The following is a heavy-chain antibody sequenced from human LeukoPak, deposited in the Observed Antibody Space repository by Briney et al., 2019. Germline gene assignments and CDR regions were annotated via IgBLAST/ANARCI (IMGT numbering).Heavy chain of an antibody. CDR3: AREIAAAGREFFDY. D-gene: IGHD6-13*01. Sequence: ASVKVSCKASGYTFTSYGISWVRQAPGQGLEWMGWISAYNGNTIYAQKLQGRVTMTTDTSTTTAYMELRSLRSDDTAVYYCAREIAAAGREFFDYWGQGTLVTVSS. J-gene: IGHJ4*02. CDR2: ISAYNGNT. V-gene: IGHV1-18*01. CDR1: GYTFTSYG.